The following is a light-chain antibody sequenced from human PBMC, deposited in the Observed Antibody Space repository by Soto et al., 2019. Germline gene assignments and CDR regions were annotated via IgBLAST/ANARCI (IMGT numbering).Light chain of an antibody. J-gene: IGLJ1*01. Sequence: QSVLTQPASVAGSPGQSITISFTVTSSDVVVYKCVSCDQQDPWKAAKLMIYDVINGPSLFCSRFGVCDSGNGSALTMSGLQAEDEADYYCTSYTSSSTLPFGTGTKVTVL. CDR3: TSYTSSSTLP. V-gene: IGLV2-14*01. CDR1: SSDVVVYKC. CDR2: DVI.